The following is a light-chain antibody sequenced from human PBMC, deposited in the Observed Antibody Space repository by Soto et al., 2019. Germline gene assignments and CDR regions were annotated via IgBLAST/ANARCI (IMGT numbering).Light chain of an antibody. J-gene: IGKJ2*01. V-gene: IGKV1-39*01. CDR2: AAS. CDR1: QSISSY. CDR3: QQSYSMPYA. Sequence: DIQITQSPSSLSASVGDRVTITCRASQSISSYLNWYQQKPGKAPKLLIYAASSLQSGVPSRFSGSGSGTDCTLTSISLQPEDYATYFCQQSYSMPYAFGPGTKVDIK.